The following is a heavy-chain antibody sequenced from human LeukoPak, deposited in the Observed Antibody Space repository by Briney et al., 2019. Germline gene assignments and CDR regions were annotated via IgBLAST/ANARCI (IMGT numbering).Heavy chain of an antibody. CDR1: GFTFSSYA. CDR2: VTGSGINT. D-gene: IGHD2-2*01. Sequence: GGSLRLSCAASGFTFSSYAMSWVRQAPGKGLEWVSVVTGSGINTDYADSVKGRFTISRDNSKNTLYLQMNSLRAEDTAIYYCARDRDLLVPAPILGWFDPWGQGTLVTVSS. V-gene: IGHV3-23*01. CDR3: ARDRDLLVPAPILGWFDP. J-gene: IGHJ5*02.